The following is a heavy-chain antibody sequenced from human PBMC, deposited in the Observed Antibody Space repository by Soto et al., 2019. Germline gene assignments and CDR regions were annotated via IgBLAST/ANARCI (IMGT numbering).Heavy chain of an antibody. CDR3: VRQNWDSYFSYFDS. CDR2: ISSSSSAI. Sequence: PGGSLRLSCAASGFTFSSYSMNWVRQAPGKGLEWISYISSSSSAIYYVDTVRGRLTGSRDNAKNSLYLQMNSLRVEDAVVYFCVRQNWDSYFSYFDSWGQGTLVTVSS. V-gene: IGHV3-48*01. J-gene: IGHJ4*02. CDR1: GFTFSSYS. D-gene: IGHD2-21*01.